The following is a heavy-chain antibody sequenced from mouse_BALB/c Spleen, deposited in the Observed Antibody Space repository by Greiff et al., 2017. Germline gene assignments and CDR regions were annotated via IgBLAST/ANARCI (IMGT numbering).Heavy chain of an antibody. J-gene: IGHJ3*01. CDR3: ATYGNPAWFAY. Sequence: QVQLQQSGAELVRPGSSVKISCKASGYAFSSYWMNWVKQRPGQGLEWIGQIYPGDGDTNYNGKFKGKATLTADKSSSTAYMQLSSLTSEDSAVYFCATYGNPAWFAYWGQGTLVTVSA. V-gene: IGHV1-80*01. D-gene: IGHD2-1*01. CDR2: IYPGDGDT. CDR1: GYAFSSYW.